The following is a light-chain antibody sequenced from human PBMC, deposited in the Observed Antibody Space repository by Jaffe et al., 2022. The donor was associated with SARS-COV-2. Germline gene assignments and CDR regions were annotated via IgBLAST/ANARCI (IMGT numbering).Light chain of an antibody. CDR1: QSIGSM. V-gene: IGKV6D-21*02. CDR2: FAS. Sequence: EIVLTQSPDFQSVTPKQKVTITCRASQSIGSMLHWYQQKSDQSPKVLIKFASQTVSGVPSRFRGSGSGTDFTLTINSLEAEDAAAYYCHQSKNSTWTFGQGTKVEIK. J-gene: IGKJ1*01. CDR3: HQSKNSTWT.